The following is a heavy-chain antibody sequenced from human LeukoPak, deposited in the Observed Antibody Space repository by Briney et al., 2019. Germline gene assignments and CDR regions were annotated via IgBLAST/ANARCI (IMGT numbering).Heavy chain of an antibody. J-gene: IGHJ4*02. Sequence: GGSLRLSCAASGFPFSGYAMYWVRQAPGKGLEFVSGIHGNRGNTLYANSVKGRFTISRDNSKNTLYLQMGSLRGEDMAVYYCARAQTGATSYYFDDWGQGTLVTVSS. D-gene: IGHD1-7*01. CDR1: GFPFSGYA. CDR3: ARAQTGATSYYFDD. V-gene: IGHV3-64*01. CDR2: IHGNRGNT.